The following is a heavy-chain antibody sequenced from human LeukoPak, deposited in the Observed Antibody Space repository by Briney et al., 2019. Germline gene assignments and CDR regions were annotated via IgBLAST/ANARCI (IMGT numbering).Heavy chain of an antibody. D-gene: IGHD5-18*01. Sequence: PGGSLRLSCAASGFTFSSYAMSWVRQAPGKGLEWVSAISGSGGSTYCADSVKGRFTFSRDNSKNTLYLQMNSLRAEDTAVYYCAKDRGYSFDYWGQGTLVTVSS. CDR2: ISGSGGST. V-gene: IGHV3-23*01. CDR3: AKDRGYSFDY. CDR1: GFTFSSYA. J-gene: IGHJ4*02.